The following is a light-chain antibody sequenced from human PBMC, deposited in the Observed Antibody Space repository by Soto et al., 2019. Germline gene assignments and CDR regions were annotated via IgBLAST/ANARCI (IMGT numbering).Light chain of an antibody. CDR1: QSISSY. CDR2: AAS. V-gene: IGKV1-39*01. Sequence: DIQMTQSPSSLSASVGDRVTITCRASQSISSYLNWYQQKPGKAPKLLIYAASRLQSGVPSRFSGSASGADFTLTISSLQPEDFATYYCQQSYRTPWTFGHGTKVDIK. J-gene: IGKJ1*01. CDR3: QQSYRTPWT.